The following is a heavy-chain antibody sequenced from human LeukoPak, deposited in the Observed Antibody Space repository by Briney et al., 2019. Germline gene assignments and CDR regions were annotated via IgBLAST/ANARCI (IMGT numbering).Heavy chain of an antibody. CDR1: GFTVSNNY. V-gene: IGHV3-66*01. CDR3: ARDGEGSSSFDY. Sequence: GGSLRLSCAASGFTVSNNYMSWVRQAPGKGLEWVSVIYSGGRTYYADAVKGRFTISRDNSKNTLYLQMNSLRAEDTAVYYCARDGEGSSSFDYWGQGTLVTVSS. CDR2: IYSGGRT. D-gene: IGHD6-6*01. J-gene: IGHJ4*02.